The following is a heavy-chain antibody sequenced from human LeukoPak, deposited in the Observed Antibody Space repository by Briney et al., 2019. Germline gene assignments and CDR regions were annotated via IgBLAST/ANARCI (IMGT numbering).Heavy chain of an antibody. D-gene: IGHD3-22*01. CDR3: AKELYYYDSSGYYYGGAFDY. V-gene: IGHV3-11*01. J-gene: IGHJ4*02. CDR2: ISSSGSTI. Sequence: GGSLRLSCAASGFTFGDYYMSWIRQAPGKGLEWVSYISSSGSTIYYADSVKGRFTISRDNSKNTLYLQMNSLRAEDTAVYYCAKELYYYDSSGYYYGGAFDYWGQGTLVTVSS. CDR1: GFTFGDYY.